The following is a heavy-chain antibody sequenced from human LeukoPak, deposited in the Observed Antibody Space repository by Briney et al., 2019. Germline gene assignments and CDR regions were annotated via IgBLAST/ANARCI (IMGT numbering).Heavy chain of an antibody. D-gene: IGHD2-2*01. Sequence: GGSLRLSCPASGFTFTNAWMNWVRQAPGKGLGWVGRIKSKTDGGTTDYAAPVKGRFTISRDDSKTTLYLQMNSLKTEDTAVYYCTTQPSGIDFWGQGILVTVSS. CDR3: TTQPSGIDF. CDR2: IKSKTDGGTT. V-gene: IGHV3-15*07. J-gene: IGHJ4*02. CDR1: GFTFTNAW.